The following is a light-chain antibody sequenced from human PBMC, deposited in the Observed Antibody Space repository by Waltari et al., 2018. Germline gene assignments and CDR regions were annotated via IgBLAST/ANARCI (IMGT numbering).Light chain of an antibody. V-gene: IGKV3-20*01. CDR3: QMYVRLPVT. J-gene: IGKJ1*01. CDR2: DAF. Sequence: EIVFTQSPGTLALSPGERAPLSCRASQSVGRALAWYQQKPGQAPRLLIYDAFSRATGISDKFSGSGSGTDFTLTISRVEPEDFAVYFCQMYVRLPVTFGQGTKVEVK. CDR1: QSVGRA.